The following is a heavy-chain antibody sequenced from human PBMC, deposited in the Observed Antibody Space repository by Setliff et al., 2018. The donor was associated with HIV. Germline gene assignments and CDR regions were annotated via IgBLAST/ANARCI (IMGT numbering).Heavy chain of an antibody. CDR3: ARWGSGSYERVFDY. J-gene: IGHJ4*02. Sequence: PGGSLRLSCAASGFRFRSYWMSWVRQAPGKGLESVANVKQDGTETLYVDSVKGRFTISRENANNLVYLQMNSLRVEDTAVYFCARWGSGSYERVFDYWGQGMLVTVSS. CDR1: GFRFRSYW. V-gene: IGHV3-7*01. CDR2: VKQDGTET. D-gene: IGHD1-26*01.